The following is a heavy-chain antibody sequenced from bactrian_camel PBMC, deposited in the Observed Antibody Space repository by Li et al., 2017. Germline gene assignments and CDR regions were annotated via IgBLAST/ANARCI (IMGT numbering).Heavy chain of an antibody. CDR2: IYRGTGAT. Sequence: HVQLVESGGGSVQAGGSLRLSCTTPGYTYSTGCMGWFRQAPGKEREGVARIYRGTGATYYVDSVKGRFTISLDNAKNTLYLQMDSLESEDTAMYYCAAGKEYLCFTRNMALEPFDYWGQGTQVTVS. V-gene: IGHV3S6*01. CDR1: GYTYSTGC. CDR3: AAGKEYLCFTRNMALEPFDY. J-gene: IGHJ6*01. D-gene: IGHD7*01.